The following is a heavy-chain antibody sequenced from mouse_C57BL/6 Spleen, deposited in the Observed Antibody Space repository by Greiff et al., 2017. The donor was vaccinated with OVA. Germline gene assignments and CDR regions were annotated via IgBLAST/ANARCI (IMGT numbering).Heavy chain of an antibody. CDR3: ARGAAPANWGFAY. CDR1: GYAFSSSW. V-gene: IGHV1-82*01. Sequence: VQLQQSGPELVKPGASVKISCKASGYAFSSSWMNWVKQRPGKGLEWIGRSYPGDGDTNYNGKFKGKATLTADKSSSTAYMQLSSLTSEDSAVYFCARGAAPANWGFAYWGQGTLVTVAA. D-gene: IGHD4-1*01. J-gene: IGHJ3*01. CDR2: SYPGDGDT.